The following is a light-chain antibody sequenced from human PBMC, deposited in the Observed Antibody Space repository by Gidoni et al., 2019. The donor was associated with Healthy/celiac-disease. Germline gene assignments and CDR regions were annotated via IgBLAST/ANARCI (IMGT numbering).Light chain of an antibody. J-gene: IGKJ1*01. CDR3: QQSYSTPPT. CDR2: AAS. CDR1: QSIISY. V-gene: IGKV1-39*01. Sequence: DIQMTQSPSSLSASVGDRVTITCRASQSIISYLNWYQQKPGKATKLLIYAASSLQSGVPSRFSGSGSGTDFTLTISSLQPEDFATYYCQQSYSTPPTFGQGTKVEIK.